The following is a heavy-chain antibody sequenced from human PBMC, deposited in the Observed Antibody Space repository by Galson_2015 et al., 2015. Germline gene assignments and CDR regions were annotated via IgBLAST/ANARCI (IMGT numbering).Heavy chain of an antibody. CDR1: GFTFSSYG. CDR2: ITNDGSNT. Sequence: SLRLSCAASGFTFSSYGMHWVRQAPGKGLEWVAGITNDGSNTNYADSVKGRFTISRDNAKNTLYLQMNSLRAEDTAVYYCAREDCSSTSCYTIGFGDLVAWGQGTLVTVSS. CDR3: AREDCSSTSCYTIGFGDLVA. J-gene: IGHJ5*02. D-gene: IGHD2-2*02. V-gene: IGHV3-30-3*01.